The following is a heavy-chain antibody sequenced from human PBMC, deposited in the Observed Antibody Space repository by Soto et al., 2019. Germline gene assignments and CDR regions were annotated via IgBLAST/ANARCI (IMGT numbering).Heavy chain of an antibody. CDR1: GYSFTSYW. CDR2: IDPSDSYT. V-gene: IGHV5-10-1*01. Sequence: GESLKISCKGSGYSFTSYWIGWVRQMPGKGLEWMGRIDPSDSYTNYSPSFQGHVTTSADKSISTAYLQWSSLKASDTAMYYCARRMRYYYDSSGSIDYWGQGTLVTVSS. CDR3: ARRMRYYYDSSGSIDY. D-gene: IGHD3-22*01. J-gene: IGHJ4*02.